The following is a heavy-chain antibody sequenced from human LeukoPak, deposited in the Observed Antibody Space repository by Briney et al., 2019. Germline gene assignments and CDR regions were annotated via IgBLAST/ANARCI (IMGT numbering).Heavy chain of an antibody. V-gene: IGHV3-23*01. CDR3: AKARGYSYVNEFHLEY. D-gene: IGHD5-18*01. CDR1: GFTLSNFP. CDR2: IRASGENT. Sequence: GESLRHSCAASGFTLSNFPMRSVRQAPGKGLEWVSAIRASGENTFYVHSVKGRFAISRDNSKNTLYLQMNSLRAEETAIYYCAKARGYSYVNEFHLEYWGQGTLVTVSS. J-gene: IGHJ4*02.